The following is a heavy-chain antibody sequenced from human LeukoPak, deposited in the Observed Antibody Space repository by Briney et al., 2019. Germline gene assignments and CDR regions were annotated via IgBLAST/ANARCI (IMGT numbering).Heavy chain of an antibody. V-gene: IGHV4-39*07. CDR1: GGSISSSSYY. CDR3: ARDDQGSTDY. D-gene: IGHD1-26*01. Sequence: TPSETLSLTCTVSGGSISSSSYYWGWIRQPPGKGLEWIGSIYYSGSTYYNQSLKSRVTISVDTSKNQFSLKLSSVTAADTAVYYCARDDQGSTDYWGQGTLVTVSS. CDR2: IYYSGST. J-gene: IGHJ4*02.